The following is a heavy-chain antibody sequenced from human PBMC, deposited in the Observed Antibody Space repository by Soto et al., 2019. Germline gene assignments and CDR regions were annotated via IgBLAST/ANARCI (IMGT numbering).Heavy chain of an antibody. J-gene: IGHJ4*02. CDR1: GGSISSSSYY. CDR3: ARLVGADTAMDY. Sequence: QLQLQESGPGLVKPSETLSLTCTVSGGSISSSSYYWGWIRQPPGKGLEWIGSIYYSGSTYYNPSLKRRVAISVDTSKNAFSLKLSSVTAADTAVYYCARLVGADTAMDYWGQGTLVTVSS. CDR2: IYYSGST. V-gene: IGHV4-39*01. D-gene: IGHD5-18*01.